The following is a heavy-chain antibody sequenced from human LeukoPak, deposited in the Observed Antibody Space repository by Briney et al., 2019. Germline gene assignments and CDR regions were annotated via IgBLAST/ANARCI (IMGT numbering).Heavy chain of an antibody. V-gene: IGHV4-34*01. CDR2: INHSGST. CDR1: GGSFSGYY. J-gene: IGHJ4*02. CDR3: ARGGLAVAGTDY. Sequence: SETLSLTCAVYGGSFSGYYWSWIRQPPGKGLEWIGEINHSGSTNYNPSLKGRVTISVDTSKNQFSLKLSSVTAADTAVYYCARGGLAVAGTDYWGQGTLVTVSS. D-gene: IGHD6-19*01.